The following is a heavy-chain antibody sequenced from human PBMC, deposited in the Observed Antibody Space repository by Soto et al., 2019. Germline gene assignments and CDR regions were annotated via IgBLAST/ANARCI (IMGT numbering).Heavy chain of an antibody. J-gene: IGHJ4*02. V-gene: IGHV3-23*01. CDR2: ISSSGGST. D-gene: IGHD3-22*01. Sequence: EVHLLDSGGGLVQPGGSLRLSCAASGFTFSSHAMSWVRQAPGKGLEWVSGISSSGGSTYYADSVKGRFTISRDNSKNTLYLQMSSLRAEDTAMYYCARAYGSNSIDHWGQGTLVTVSS. CDR3: ARAYGSNSIDH. CDR1: GFTFSSHA.